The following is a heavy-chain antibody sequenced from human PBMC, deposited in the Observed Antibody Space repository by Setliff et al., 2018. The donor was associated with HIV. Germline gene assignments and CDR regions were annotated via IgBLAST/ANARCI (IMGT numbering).Heavy chain of an antibody. CDR3: ARLTYYYDSSGYYPNWFDP. J-gene: IGHJ5*02. CDR1: GYSFTSYW. V-gene: IGHV5-51*01. Sequence: GESLKISCKGSGYSFTSYWIGWVRQMPGKGLEWMGIIHPGDSDARYSPSFLGQVTISADKSISTAYLQWSSLKASDTAMYYCARLTYYYDSSGYYPNWFDPWGQGTLVTSPQ. CDR2: IHPGDSDA. D-gene: IGHD3-22*01.